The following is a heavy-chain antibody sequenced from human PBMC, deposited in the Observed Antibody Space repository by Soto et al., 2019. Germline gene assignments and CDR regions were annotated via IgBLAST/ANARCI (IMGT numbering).Heavy chain of an antibody. J-gene: IGHJ6*02. CDR3: AREGPAPYYYYGMDV. V-gene: IGHV1-18*01. CDR2: ISAYNGNT. CDR1: GYSFTTYG. Sequence: QVQLVQSGGEVKKPGASVKVSCKTSGYSFTTYGISWVRQAPGQGLEWMGWISAYNGNTNYAQKLQDRVTMTTATSTSTAYMEPRSLRSYDTAVYYCAREGPAPYYYYGMDVWGQGSTVTVSS.